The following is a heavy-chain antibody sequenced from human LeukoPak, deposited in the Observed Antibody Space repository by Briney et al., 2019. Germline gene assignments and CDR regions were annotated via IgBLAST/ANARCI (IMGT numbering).Heavy chain of an antibody. J-gene: IGHJ3*02. CDR1: GFTFSSYS. V-gene: IGHV3-21*01. CDR2: ISSSSSYI. CDR3: ARDLGSGYAFDI. Sequence: PGGSLRLSCAASGFTFSSYSMNWVRQAPGKGLEWVSSISSSSSYIYYADSVKGRFTISRDNAKNSLYLQMNSLRAEDTAVYYCARDLGSGYAFDIWGQGTMVTVSS. D-gene: IGHD5-12*01.